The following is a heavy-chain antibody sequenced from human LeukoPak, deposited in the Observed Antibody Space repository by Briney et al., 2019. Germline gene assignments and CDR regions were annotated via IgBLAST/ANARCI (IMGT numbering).Heavy chain of an antibody. CDR3: AKGGLQWPWSYFDY. V-gene: IGHV3-53*01. CDR1: GFTVSSNY. D-gene: IGHD2-8*01. J-gene: IGHJ4*02. Sequence: GGSLRLSCAASGFTVSSNYMSWVRQAPGKGLEWVSVIYSGGSTYYADSVKGRFTISRDNSKNTLYLQMNSLTAGDTAVYYCAKGGLQWPWSYFDYWGQGTLVTVSS. CDR2: IYSGGST.